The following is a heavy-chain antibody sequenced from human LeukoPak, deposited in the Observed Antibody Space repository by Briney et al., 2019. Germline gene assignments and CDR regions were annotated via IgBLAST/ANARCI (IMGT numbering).Heavy chain of an antibody. Sequence: ASVKVSCKASGYTFTSYYMHWVRQAPGQGLEWMGIINPSGGSTSYAQKFQCRVTMTRDMSTSTVYMELSSLRSEDTAVYYCARDYPTYYFDYWGQGTLVTVSS. J-gene: IGHJ4*02. CDR3: ARDYPTYYFDY. V-gene: IGHV1-46*01. CDR2: INPSGGST. CDR1: GYTFTSYY.